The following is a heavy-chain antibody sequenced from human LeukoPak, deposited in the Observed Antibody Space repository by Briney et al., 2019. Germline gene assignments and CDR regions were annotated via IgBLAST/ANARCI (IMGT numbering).Heavy chain of an antibody. CDR1: GDSVSTNSAA. J-gene: IGHJ4*02. D-gene: IGHD5-12*01. Sequence: SQTLSLTCAISGDSVSTNSAAWNWIRQSPSRGLEWLGRTYYRSKWYNDYAVSVKIRIAINPDTSKNQFSLQLNSVTPEDTAVYYCARDKGGSGYDHLDSWGQGTLVTVSS. CDR2: TYYRSKWYN. V-gene: IGHV6-1*01. CDR3: ARDKGGSGYDHLDS.